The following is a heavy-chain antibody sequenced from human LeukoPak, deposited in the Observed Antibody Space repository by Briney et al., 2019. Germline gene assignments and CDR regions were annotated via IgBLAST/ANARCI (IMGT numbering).Heavy chain of an antibody. CDR3: ATVSARQVWGSYRYTFADY. CDR1: GYTLTELS. J-gene: IGHJ4*02. V-gene: IGHV1-24*01. Sequence: ASVKVSCKVSGYTLTELSMHWVRQAPGKGLEWMGGFDPEDGETIYAQKFQGRVTMTEDTSTDTAYMELSSLRSEDTAVYYCATVSARQVWGSYRYTFADYWGQGTLVTVSS. D-gene: IGHD3-16*02. CDR2: FDPEDGET.